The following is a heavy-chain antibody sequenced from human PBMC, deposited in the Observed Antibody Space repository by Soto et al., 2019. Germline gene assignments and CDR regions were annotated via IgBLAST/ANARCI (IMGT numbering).Heavy chain of an antibody. Sequence: EVQLVESGGGLVKPGGSMRISCAASGFAFTNAWMSWVRQAPGKGLEWVGRIKSKTSGGTTDYAAPVKGRFTISRDDSTNTLYLQMHSLKSEDSAVYYCATDGATGFWSNGLWHTKTIWCQGTLVVVSS. CDR3: ATDGATGFWSNGLWHTKTI. CDR2: IKSKTSGGTT. J-gene: IGHJ4*02. D-gene: IGHD2-8*01. V-gene: IGHV3-15*01. CDR1: GFAFTNAW.